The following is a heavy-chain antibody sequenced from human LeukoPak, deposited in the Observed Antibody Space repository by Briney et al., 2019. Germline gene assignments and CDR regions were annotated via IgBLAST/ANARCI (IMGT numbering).Heavy chain of an antibody. Sequence: PGGSLRLSCAASGFTFSSYAMSWVRQAPGKGLEWVPAISGSGGSTYYADSVKGRFTISRDNSKNTLYLQMNGLRAEDTAVYYCAKDRDYGDYETFDYWGQGTLVTVSS. J-gene: IGHJ4*02. CDR1: GFTFSSYA. V-gene: IGHV3-23*01. D-gene: IGHD4-17*01. CDR3: AKDRDYGDYETFDY. CDR2: ISGSGGST.